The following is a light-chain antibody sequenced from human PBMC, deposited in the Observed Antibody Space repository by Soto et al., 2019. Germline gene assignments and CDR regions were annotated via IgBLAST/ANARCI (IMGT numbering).Light chain of an antibody. J-gene: IGKJ4*01. CDR3: QQYYSNPPVT. CDR1: QDIGHY. CDR2: PAS. Sequence: AIRMTQSPSSFSASTGDRVTITCRASQDIGHYLAWYQQKPGKAPKLLIYPASTLQSGVPSRFSGSGSGTDFTLTISSLQSEDVGTYYCQQYYSNPPVTFGGGTKVEIK. V-gene: IGKV1-8*01.